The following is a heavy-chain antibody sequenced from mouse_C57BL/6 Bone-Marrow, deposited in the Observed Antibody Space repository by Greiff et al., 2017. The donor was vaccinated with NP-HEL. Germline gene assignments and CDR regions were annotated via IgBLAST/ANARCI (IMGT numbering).Heavy chain of an antibody. V-gene: IGHV1-82*01. CDR3: AREAGESYFDY. CDR2: IYPGDGDT. J-gene: IGHJ2*01. CDR1: GYAFSSSW. D-gene: IGHD3-2*02. Sequence: QVQLQQSGPELVKPGASVKISCKASGYAFSSSWMNWVKQRPGKGLEWIGRIYPGDGDTNYNGKFKGKATLTADKSSSTAYMQLSSLTSEDSAVYFCAREAGESYFDYWGQGTTLTVSS.